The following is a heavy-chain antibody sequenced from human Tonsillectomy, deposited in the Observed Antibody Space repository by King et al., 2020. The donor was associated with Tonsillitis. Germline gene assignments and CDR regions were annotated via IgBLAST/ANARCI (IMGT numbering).Heavy chain of an antibody. Sequence: QLVQSGAEVKKPGASVKVSCKASGYTFTGYCMHCVRQAPGQGLEWMGWINPNSGGTNYAQKIQGRVTMTRDTSISKAYMELSRLKSDDTAVYYCARESIDYDILTGPDYWGQGTLVTVSS. V-gene: IGHV1-2*02. D-gene: IGHD3-9*01. CDR2: INPNSGGT. CDR3: ARESIDYDILTGPDY. J-gene: IGHJ4*02. CDR1: GYTFTGYC.